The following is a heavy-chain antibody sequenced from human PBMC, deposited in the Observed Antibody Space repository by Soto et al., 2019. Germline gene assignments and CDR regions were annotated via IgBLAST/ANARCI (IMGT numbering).Heavy chain of an antibody. CDR3: ARGGVTMMRDAFDI. D-gene: IGHD3-22*01. V-gene: IGHV1-69*13. J-gene: IGHJ3*02. Sequence: ASVKVSCKASGGTFSSYAISWVRQAPGQGLEWMGGIIPIFGTANYAQKFQGRVTITADESTSTGYMELSSLRSEDTAVYYCARGGVTMMRDAFDIWGQGTMVTVSS. CDR2: IIPIFGTA. CDR1: GGTFSSYA.